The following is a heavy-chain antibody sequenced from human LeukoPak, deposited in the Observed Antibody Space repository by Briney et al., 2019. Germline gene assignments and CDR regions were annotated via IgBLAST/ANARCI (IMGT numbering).Heavy chain of an antibody. CDR1: GGSISSGSYY. V-gene: IGHV4-61*02. J-gene: IGHJ6*03. CDR3: ATSSGWPDYYYSYMDV. Sequence: PSETLSLTCTVSGGSISSGSYYWSWIRQPAGKGLEWIGRIYTSGSTNYNPSLKSRVTISVDTSKNQFSLKLSSVTAADTAVYYCATSSGWPDYYYSYMDVWGKGTTVTVSS. D-gene: IGHD6-19*01. CDR2: IYTSGST.